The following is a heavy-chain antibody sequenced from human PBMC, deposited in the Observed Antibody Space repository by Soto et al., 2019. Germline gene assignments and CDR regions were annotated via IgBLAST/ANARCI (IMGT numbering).Heavy chain of an antibody. Sequence: EVQLLESGGGLVQPGGSLRLSCAASGFIFSNYAMSWVRQGPGKGLEWVSVIGGEAVSTNCADSVKGRCTVSRDNYKNTVYLQLDSLRDDDTAIYYCAKDSFSHNGIYDPFDIWGQGTMVTVSS. CDR2: IGGEAVST. CDR1: GFIFSNYA. V-gene: IGHV3-23*01. J-gene: IGHJ3*02. CDR3: AKDSFSHNGIYDPFDI. D-gene: IGHD3-3*02.